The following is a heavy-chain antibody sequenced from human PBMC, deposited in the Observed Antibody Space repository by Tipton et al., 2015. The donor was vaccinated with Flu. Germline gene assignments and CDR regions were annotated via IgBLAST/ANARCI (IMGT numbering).Heavy chain of an antibody. V-gene: IGHV4-38-2*01. CDR1: GYSIRSTYY. D-gene: IGHD3-10*02. Sequence: LSLTCSVSGYSIRSTYYWGWVRRPPGKGLEWIGTIYHSGTTYYNPSLKSRLTISVDTSKNQFSLKLSSVTAADTAVYYCARHTGDSVRGVIDYWGQGALVTVSS. J-gene: IGHJ4*02. CDR3: ARHTGDSVRGVIDY. CDR2: IYHSGTT.